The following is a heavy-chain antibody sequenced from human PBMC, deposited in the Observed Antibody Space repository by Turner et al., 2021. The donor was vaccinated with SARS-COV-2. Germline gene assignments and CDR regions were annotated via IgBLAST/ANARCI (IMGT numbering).Heavy chain of an antibody. CDR3: ATRTVDLSGSYYCFDY. CDR2: IYYSGST. CDR1: GGSISSSSYY. Sequence: QLQLQESGPGLVKPSETLSLTCTVSGGSISSSSYYWGWIRQPPGKGLEWIGSIYYSGSTYYNPSCKSRVTISVDTSKNQFSLKLSSVTAAETAVYYCATRTVDLSGSYYCFDYWGQGTLVTVSS. D-gene: IGHD1-26*01. V-gene: IGHV4-39*01. J-gene: IGHJ4*02.